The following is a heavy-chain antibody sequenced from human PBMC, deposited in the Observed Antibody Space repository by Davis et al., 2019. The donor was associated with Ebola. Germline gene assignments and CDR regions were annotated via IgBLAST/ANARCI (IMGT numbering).Heavy chain of an antibody. J-gene: IGHJ4*02. V-gene: IGHV3-30*03. CDR2: ISYDGSNQ. D-gene: IGHD5-12*01. Sequence: GESLKIPCAASGFTFSSYGIHWVRQAPGKRLEWVAVISYDGSNQYYADSVKGRFTISRDNSKNTLNLQMNSLRVQDTAVYYCAIRSYSGNDCWIFDYWGQGTLVTVSS. CDR3: AIRSYSGNDCWIFDY. CDR1: GFTFSSYG.